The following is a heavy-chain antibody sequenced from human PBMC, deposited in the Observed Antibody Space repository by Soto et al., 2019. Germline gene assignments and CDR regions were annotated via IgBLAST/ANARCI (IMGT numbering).Heavy chain of an antibody. V-gene: IGHV4-4*02. Sequence: NLRETLSLTCTLSGGSVRAPDWWNWVRQSPDKGLEWIAEVHISEHSNYNPSLRSRVSVSIDSSKNQFYLNLNSVTAADTAIYYCARVRQGCSANNCYFDPWGQGTQVTVS. CDR3: ARVRQGCSANNCYFDP. D-gene: IGHD1-1*01. CDR2: VHISEHS. J-gene: IGHJ5*01. CDR1: GGSVRAPDW.